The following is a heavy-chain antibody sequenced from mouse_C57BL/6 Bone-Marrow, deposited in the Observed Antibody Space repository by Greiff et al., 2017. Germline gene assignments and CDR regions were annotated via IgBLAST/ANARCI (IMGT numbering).Heavy chain of an antibody. D-gene: IGHD1-1*01. CDR1: GYTFTSYW. J-gene: IGHJ2*01. CDR2: IYPGSGST. V-gene: IGHV1-55*01. Sequence: QVQLQQPGAELVKPGASVKMSCKASGYTFTSYWITWVKQRPGQGLEWIGDIYPGSGSTNYNEKFKSKATLTVDTSSSTAYMQLSSLTSEDSAVYYCARGITTVVAPLAYWGQGTTLTVSS. CDR3: ARGITTVVAPLAY.